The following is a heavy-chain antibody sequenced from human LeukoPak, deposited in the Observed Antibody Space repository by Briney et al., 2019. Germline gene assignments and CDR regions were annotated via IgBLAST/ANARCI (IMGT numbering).Heavy chain of an antibody. CDR1: GLSFSSFA. D-gene: IGHD1-14*01. J-gene: IGHJ4*02. CDR3: ARASWVSTTDAVR. Sequence: GGSLRLSCAASGLSFSSFAMSWVRQGPARGLEWVSSIRGSGETFYADSVKGRFTLPSDSSRNTVYFQLNNLRVEDTAIYYCARASWVSTTDAVRWGQGTLVTVSS. V-gene: IGHV3-23*01. CDR2: IRGSGET.